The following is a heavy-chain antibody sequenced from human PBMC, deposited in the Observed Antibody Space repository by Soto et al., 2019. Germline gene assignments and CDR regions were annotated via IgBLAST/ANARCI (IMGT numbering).Heavy chain of an antibody. CDR3: AREGPAPYYYYGMDV. CDR2: ISGYNGNT. J-gene: IGHJ6*02. CDR1: GYSFTTYG. Sequence: QVQLVQSRGEVKKPGASVKVSCKTSGYSFTTYGISWVRQAPGQGLEWKGWISGYNGNTNYAQKLQGRVTMTTDTSTSTAYMELRSLRSDDTAVYYCAREGPAPYYYYGMDVWGQGSTVTVSS. V-gene: IGHV1-18*01.